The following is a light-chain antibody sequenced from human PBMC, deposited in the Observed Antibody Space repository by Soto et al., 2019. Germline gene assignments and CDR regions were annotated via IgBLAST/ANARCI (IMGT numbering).Light chain of an antibody. J-gene: IGKJ1*01. V-gene: IGKV3-11*01. Sequence: EIVLTQSPATLSLSPGERATLSCRASQSVSSYLAWYQQKPGQAPRLLIYDASNRANGIPARFSGSGSGTDFTLTISSLEPEDFAVYYCQQRSNWQWTLGQGTKVEIK. CDR1: QSVSSY. CDR2: DAS. CDR3: QQRSNWQWT.